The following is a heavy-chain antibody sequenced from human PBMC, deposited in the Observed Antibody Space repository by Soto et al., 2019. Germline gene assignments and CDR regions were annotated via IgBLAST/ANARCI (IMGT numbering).Heavy chain of an antibody. CDR1: GFTFTRYS. Sequence: GGSLRLSCAASGFTFTRYSMNWVRRAPGKGLEWVSSISSTTNYISYGDSMKGRFTISRDNAKNSLYLEMNSLRAEDTAVYYCARESEDLTSNFDYWGQGTLVTVSS. J-gene: IGHJ4*02. CDR2: ISSTTNYI. V-gene: IGHV3-21*06. CDR3: ARESEDLTSNFDY.